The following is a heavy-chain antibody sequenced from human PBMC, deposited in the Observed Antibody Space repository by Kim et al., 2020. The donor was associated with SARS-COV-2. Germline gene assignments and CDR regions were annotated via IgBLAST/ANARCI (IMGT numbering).Heavy chain of an antibody. Sequence: SETLSLTCTVSGGSISSYYWSWIRQPPGKGLEWIGYIYYSGSTNYNPSLKSRVTISVDTSKNQFSLKLSSVTAADTAVYYCARDSPRVTALGLAWYYYGMDVWGQGTTLTVSS. CDR3: ARDSPRVTALGLAWYYYGMDV. CDR1: GGSISSYY. CDR2: IYYSGST. V-gene: IGHV4-59*01. J-gene: IGHJ6*02. D-gene: IGHD5-18*01.